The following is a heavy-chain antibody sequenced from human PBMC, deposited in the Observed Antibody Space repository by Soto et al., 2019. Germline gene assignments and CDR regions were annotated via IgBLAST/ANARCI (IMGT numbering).Heavy chain of an antibody. Sequence: SQTLSPTCPASDGSMSPRRSYGGWSRQPQTKDLAWIGSIYCNGSTYYNPSLKSRVTISVDTSKNQFSLKLSSVTAADTALYYCARPSPVAGTGCFDPWGQGNLLT. CDR1: DGSMSPRRSY. CDR2: IYCNGST. V-gene: IGHV4-39*01. J-gene: IGHJ5*02. D-gene: IGHD6-19*01. CDR3: ARPSPVAGTGCFDP.